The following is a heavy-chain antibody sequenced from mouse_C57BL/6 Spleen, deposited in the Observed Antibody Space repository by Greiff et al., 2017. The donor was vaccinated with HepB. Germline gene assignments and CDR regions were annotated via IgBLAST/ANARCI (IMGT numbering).Heavy chain of an antibody. CDR2: IYPGDGDT. V-gene: IGHV1-82*01. J-gene: IGHJ2*01. D-gene: IGHD2-5*01. Sequence: QVQLQQSGPELVKPGASVKISCKASGYAFSSSWMNWVKQRPGKGLEWIGRIYPGDGDTNYNGKFKGKATLTADKSSSTAYMQLSSLTSEDSAVYFCARQSYYSKEDFDYWGQGTTLTVSS. CDR3: ARQSYYSKEDFDY. CDR1: GYAFSSSW.